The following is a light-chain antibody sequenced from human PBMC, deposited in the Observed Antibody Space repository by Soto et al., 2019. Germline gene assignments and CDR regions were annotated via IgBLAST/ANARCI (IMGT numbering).Light chain of an antibody. V-gene: IGKV3-20*01. CDR2: GTS. Sequence: EIVLTQSPGTLSLSPGECTTLSCRTSVSVSSNSLAWYRRNPGQPPSLLIYGTSTRATDIPRRFSGSGSGTDFTLTITRLEPEDFAVYFCQQYGDSPPTFGQGTKVEVK. J-gene: IGKJ1*01. CDR3: QQYGDSPPT. CDR1: VSVSSNS.